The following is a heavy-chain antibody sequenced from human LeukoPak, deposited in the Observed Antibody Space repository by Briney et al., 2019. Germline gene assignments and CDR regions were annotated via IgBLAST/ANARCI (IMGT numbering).Heavy chain of an antibody. CDR2: IIPILGMA. D-gene: IGHD1-1*01. J-gene: IGHJ4*02. Sequence: SVKVSCKASGGTYSSYAISWVRQAPGQGLEWMGRIIPILGMANYAQKFQGRVTITADKSTSTAYMGLSSLRSEDTAVYYCARDGTTGGLLDYWGQGTLVTVSS. CDR1: GGTYSSYA. V-gene: IGHV1-69*04. CDR3: ARDGTTGGLLDY.